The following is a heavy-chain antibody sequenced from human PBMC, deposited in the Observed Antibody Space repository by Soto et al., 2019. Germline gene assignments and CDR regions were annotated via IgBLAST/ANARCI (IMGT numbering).Heavy chain of an antibody. CDR3: AKGDILTGPPYFDY. CDR2: ISWDGGST. J-gene: IGHJ4*02. V-gene: IGHV3-43*01. Sequence: PGGSLRLSCAASGFTFDDYTMHWVRQAPGKGLEWVSLISWDGGSTYYADSVKGRFTISRDNSKNSLYLQMNSLRTEDTALYYCAKGDILTGPPYFDYWGQGTLVTVS. CDR1: GFTFDDYT. D-gene: IGHD3-9*01.